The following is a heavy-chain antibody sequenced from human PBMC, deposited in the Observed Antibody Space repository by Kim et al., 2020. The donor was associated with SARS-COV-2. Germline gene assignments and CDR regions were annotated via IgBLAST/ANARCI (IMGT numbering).Heavy chain of an antibody. CDR2: ISSSGSTI. V-gene: IGHV3-48*03. CDR1: GFTFSSYE. Sequence: GGSLRLSCAASGFTFSSYEMNWVRQAPGKGLEWVSYISSSGSTIYYADSVKGRFTISRDNAKNSLYLQMNSLRAEDTAVYYCARANYYDISGYVDYWGQGTLVTVSS. CDR3: ARANYYDISGYVDY. D-gene: IGHD3-22*01. J-gene: IGHJ4*02.